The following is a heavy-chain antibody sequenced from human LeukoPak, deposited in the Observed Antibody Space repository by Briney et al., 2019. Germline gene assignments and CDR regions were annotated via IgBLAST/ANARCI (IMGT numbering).Heavy chain of an antibody. CDR2: IYHNGNT. CDR3: ASGGYSYGFDY. J-gene: IGHJ4*02. CDR1: GGSISSGGYS. Sequence: SETLSLTCAVSGGSISSGGYSWRWIRQPPGKGLEWIGYIYHNGNTYYSPSLKSRVTISVDRSKNQLSLKLSSVTAADTAMYYCASGGYSYGFDYWGQGTLVTVSS. V-gene: IGHV4-30-2*01. D-gene: IGHD5-18*01.